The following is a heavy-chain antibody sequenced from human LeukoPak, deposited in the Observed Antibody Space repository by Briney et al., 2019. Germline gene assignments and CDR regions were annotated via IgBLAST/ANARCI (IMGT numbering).Heavy chain of an antibody. CDR3: ARVPSGYCSSTSCYGLDY. Sequence: ASVKVSCKASGGTFSSYAISWVRQAPGQGLEWMGRITPILGIANYAQKFQGRVAITADKSTSTAYMELSSLRSEDTAVYYCARVPSGYCSSTSCYGLDYWGQGTLVTVSS. J-gene: IGHJ4*02. CDR2: ITPILGIA. D-gene: IGHD2-2*01. V-gene: IGHV1-69*04. CDR1: GGTFSSYA.